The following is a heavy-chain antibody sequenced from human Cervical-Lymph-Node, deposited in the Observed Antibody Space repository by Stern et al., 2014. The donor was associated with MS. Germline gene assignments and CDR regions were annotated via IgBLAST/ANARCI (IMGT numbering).Heavy chain of an antibody. CDR2: INYSGTS. J-gene: IGHJ4*02. V-gene: IGHV4-59*08. CDR1: GGSISDYY. CDR3: ARRDGSSWELFDY. Sequence: VQLVESGPGLVKPSETLSLTCTVSGGSISDYYWSWIRQPPGKGLEWIGYINYSGTSKYNPSLKSRVTISVDTSKNQFSLKLNSVIAADAAVYYCARRDGSSWELFDYWGQGTLVTVSS. D-gene: IGHD6-13*01.